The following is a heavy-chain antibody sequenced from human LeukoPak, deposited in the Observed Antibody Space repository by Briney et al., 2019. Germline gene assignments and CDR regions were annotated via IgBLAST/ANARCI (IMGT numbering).Heavy chain of an antibody. CDR2: ISRDGGDT. CDR1: GFTFDDFT. Sequence: PGGSLRLSCAASGFTFDDFTMHWVRQPPGKGLEWVSFISRDGGDTYYADSVKGRFTISRDNSTNSLSLQMDSLTTDDTALYYCAKGDGYNGCFDSWGQGTLVTVSS. D-gene: IGHD5-24*01. CDR3: AKGDGYNGCFDS. J-gene: IGHJ4*02. V-gene: IGHV3-43*01.